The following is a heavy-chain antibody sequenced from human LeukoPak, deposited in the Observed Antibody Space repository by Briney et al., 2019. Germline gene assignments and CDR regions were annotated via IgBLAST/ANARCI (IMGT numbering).Heavy chain of an antibody. CDR3: ARNRIVGATPFGY. D-gene: IGHD1-26*01. CDR2: IYDSGST. V-gene: IGHV4-59*12. Sequence: SETLSLTCTVSGGSISSYYWSWIRQPPGKGLEWIGYIYDSGSTNYNPSLKSRVTISVDTSKSHFSLKLSSVTAADTAVYYCARNRIVGATPFGYWGQGTLVTVSS. J-gene: IGHJ4*02. CDR1: GGSISSYY.